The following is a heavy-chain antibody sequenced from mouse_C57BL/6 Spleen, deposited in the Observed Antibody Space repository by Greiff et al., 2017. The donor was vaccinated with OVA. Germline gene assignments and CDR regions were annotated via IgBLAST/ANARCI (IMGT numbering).Heavy chain of an antibody. J-gene: IGHJ3*01. CDR3: ARGDGYYVWFAY. CDR1: GYTFTSYW. CDR2: IYPGSGST. Sequence: VQLQQSGAELVKPGASVKMSCKASGYTFTSYWITWVKQRPGQGLEWIGDIYPGSGSTNYNEKFKSKATLTVDTSSSTAYMQLSSLTSEDSAVYYCARGDGYYVWFAYWGQGTLVTVSA. V-gene: IGHV1-55*01. D-gene: IGHD2-3*01.